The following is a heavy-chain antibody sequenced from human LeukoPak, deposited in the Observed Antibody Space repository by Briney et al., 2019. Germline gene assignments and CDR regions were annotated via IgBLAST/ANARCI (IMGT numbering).Heavy chain of an antibody. CDR2: IIPIFGTA. CDR3: ARGYYYDSSGYDY. CDR1: GGTFSSYA. Sequence: ASVKVSCKASGGTFSSYAISWVRQAPGQGLEWMGGIIPIFGTANYAQKLQGRVTMTTDTSTSTAYMELRSLRSDDTAVYYCARGYYYDSSGYDYWGQGALVTVSS. J-gene: IGHJ4*02. D-gene: IGHD3-22*01. V-gene: IGHV1-69*05.